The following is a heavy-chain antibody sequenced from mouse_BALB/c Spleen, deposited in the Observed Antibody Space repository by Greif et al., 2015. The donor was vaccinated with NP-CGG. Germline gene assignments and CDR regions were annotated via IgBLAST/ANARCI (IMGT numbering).Heavy chain of an antibody. CDR2: IDPANGNT. V-gene: IGHV14-3*02. J-gene: IGHJ1*01. CDR1: GFNIEDTY. Sequence: EVKLQESGAELVKPGASVKLSCTASGFNIEDTYMHWVKQRPEQGLEWIGRIDPANGNTKYDPKFQGKATITADTSSNTAYLQLSSLTSEDTAVYYCARWDWYFDVWGAGTTVTVSS. CDR3: ARWDWYFDV.